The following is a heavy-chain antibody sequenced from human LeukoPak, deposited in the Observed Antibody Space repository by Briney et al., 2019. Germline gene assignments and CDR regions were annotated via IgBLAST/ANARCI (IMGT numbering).Heavy chain of an antibody. D-gene: IGHD1-26*01. J-gene: IGHJ4*02. CDR3: ARDLVGGSYYMYY. CDR2: INPNSGGT. V-gene: IGHV1-2*02. Sequence: ASVKVSYKASGYTFTDYYMHWVRQAPGQGLEWMGWINPNSGGTNYAQNFQGRVTMTWDTSISTAYMELNRLRSDDTAVYYCARDLVGGSYYMYYWGQGTLVTVSS. CDR1: GYTFTDYY.